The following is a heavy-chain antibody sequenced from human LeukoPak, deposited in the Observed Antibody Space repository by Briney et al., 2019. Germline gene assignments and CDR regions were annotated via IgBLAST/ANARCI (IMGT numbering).Heavy chain of an antibody. V-gene: IGHV4-39*01. CDR1: GGSVSSSSYY. Sequence: SETLSLTCTVSGGSVSSSSYYWGWIRQPPGKGLEWIGSIYYTGSTYYNPSLKSRVTISVDTSKNQFSLKVSSVTATDTAVYYCARGYEYYLDYWGQGTLVTVSS. D-gene: IGHD1-1*01. CDR2: IYYTGST. J-gene: IGHJ4*02. CDR3: ARGYEYYLDY.